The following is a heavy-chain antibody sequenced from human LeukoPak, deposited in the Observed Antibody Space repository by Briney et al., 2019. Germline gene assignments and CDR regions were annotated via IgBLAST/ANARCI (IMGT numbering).Heavy chain of an antibody. CDR3: ARARYDYGDYYYYYMDV. CDR2: ISYDGSNK. CDR1: GFTFSSYA. J-gene: IGHJ6*03. Sequence: PGGSLRLSCAASGFTFSSYAMHWVRQAPGKGLEWVAVISYDGSNKCYADSVKGRFTISRDNAKNSLYLQMNSLRAEDTALYYCARARYDYGDYYYYYMDVWGKGTTVTVSS. V-gene: IGHV3-30*04. D-gene: IGHD4-17*01.